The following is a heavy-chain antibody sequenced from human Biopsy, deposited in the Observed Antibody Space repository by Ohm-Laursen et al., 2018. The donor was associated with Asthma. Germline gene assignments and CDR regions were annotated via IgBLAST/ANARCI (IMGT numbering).Heavy chain of an antibody. V-gene: IGHV1-46*01. D-gene: IGHD1-26*01. CDR2: INPSGGST. Sequence: VSSVKASCTASGYTFTSYYTHCVRHAPGQGLGWKGIINPSGGSTSYAQKFQGRVTMTRDTSTSTVYMELSSLRSEDTAVYYCARAGAFIVGATMGYWGQGTLVTVSS. J-gene: IGHJ4*02. CDR3: ARAGAFIVGATMGY. CDR1: GYTFTSYY.